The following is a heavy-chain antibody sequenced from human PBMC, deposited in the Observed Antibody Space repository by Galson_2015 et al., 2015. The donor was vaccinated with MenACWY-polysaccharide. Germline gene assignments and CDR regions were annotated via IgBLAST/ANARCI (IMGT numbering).Heavy chain of an antibody. CDR3: ARGAMIKADY. J-gene: IGHJ4*02. Sequence: SLRLSSAASGFTFSNYAMSWVRQAPGKGLEWVSVISSSGDNTYYADSVKGRFTISRDNSKNTLFLQMNSLRAEDTAVYFCARGAMIKADYWGQGILVTVS. V-gene: IGHV3-23*01. D-gene: IGHD3-16*01. CDR2: ISSSGDNT. CDR1: GFTFSNYA.